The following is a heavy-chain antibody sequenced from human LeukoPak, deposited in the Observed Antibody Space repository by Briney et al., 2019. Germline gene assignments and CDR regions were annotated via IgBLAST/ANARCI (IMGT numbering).Heavy chain of an antibody. CDR1: GGSFSGYY. J-gene: IGHJ4*02. CDR2: INHSGST. CDR3: ARRLLWFGEFGG. D-gene: IGHD3-10*01. V-gene: IGHV4-34*01. Sequence: SETLSLTCAVYGGSFSGYYWSWIRQPPGKGLEWIGEINHSGSTNYNPSLKSRVTISVDTSKNQFPLKLSSVTAADTAVYYCARRLLWFGEFGGWGQGTLVTVSS.